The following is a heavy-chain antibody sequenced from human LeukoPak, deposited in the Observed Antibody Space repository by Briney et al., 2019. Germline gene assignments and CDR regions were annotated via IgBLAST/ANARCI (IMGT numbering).Heavy chain of an antibody. Sequence: ESLCLTCAASGFSISGYCMSWVRQPAGKGLEWMARIYIGGSTNYNPSIKSRLTMSVNTSKNQFSLKLSSVTAADTAVYYCARVGQGSGWYFDYWGQGTLVTVSS. CDR3: ARVGQGSGWYFDY. V-gene: IGHV4-4*07. CDR2: IYIGGST. CDR1: GFSISGYC. D-gene: IGHD6-19*01. J-gene: IGHJ4*02.